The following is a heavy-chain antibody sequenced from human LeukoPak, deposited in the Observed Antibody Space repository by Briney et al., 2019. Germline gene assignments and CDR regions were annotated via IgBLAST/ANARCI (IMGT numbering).Heavy chain of an antibody. CDR2: INPSGGST. CDR1: GYTFTSYY. CDR3: ARQLFSYYYGMDV. D-gene: IGHD6-6*01. J-gene: IGHJ6*02. V-gene: IGHV1-46*01. Sequence: ASVKVSCKASGYTFTSYYMHWVRQAPGQGLEWMGIINPSGGSTSYAQKFQGRVTMTRDTSTSIVYMELSSLRSEDTAVYYCARQLFSYYYGMDVWGQGTTVTVSS.